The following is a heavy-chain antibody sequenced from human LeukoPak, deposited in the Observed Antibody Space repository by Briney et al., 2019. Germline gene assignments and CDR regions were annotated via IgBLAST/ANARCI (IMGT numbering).Heavy chain of an antibody. J-gene: IGHJ4*02. Sequence: PGGSLRLSCAASGFTFTNYAMSWVRQPPGKGPEWIGEINHSGSTNYNPSLKSRVTISVDTSKNQFSLKLSSVTAADTAVYYCARHRSSGRRGFDYWGQGTLVTVSS. CDR2: INHSGST. CDR3: ARHRSSGRRGFDY. V-gene: IGHV4-34*01. CDR1: GFTFTNYA. D-gene: IGHD3-10*01.